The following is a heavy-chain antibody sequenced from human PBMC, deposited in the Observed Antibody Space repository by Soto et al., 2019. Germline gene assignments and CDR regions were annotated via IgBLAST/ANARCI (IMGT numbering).Heavy chain of an antibody. CDR1: GGSISSGGYY. Sequence: SETLSLTCTVSGGSISSGGYYWSWIRQHPGKGLEWIGYIYYSGSTYYNPSLKSRVTISVDTSKNQFSLKLSSVTAADTAVYYCARGLWFGELLFPSSFDYWGQGTLVTVSS. CDR2: IYYSGST. J-gene: IGHJ4*02. D-gene: IGHD3-10*01. V-gene: IGHV4-31*03. CDR3: ARGLWFGELLFPSSFDY.